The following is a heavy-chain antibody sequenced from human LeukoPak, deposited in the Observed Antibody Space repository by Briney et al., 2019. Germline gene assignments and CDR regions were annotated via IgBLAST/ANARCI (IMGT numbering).Heavy chain of an antibody. CDR2: IYYSGST. D-gene: IGHD2-15*01. V-gene: IGHV4-39*01. CDR1: GGSISSSSYY. CDR3: ARRRLPPAPLYFDY. J-gene: IGHJ4*02. Sequence: PSETLSLTCTVSGGSISSSSYYWGWIRQPPGKGLEWIGSIYYSGSTYYNPSLKSRVTISVDTSKNQFSLKLSSVTAADTAVYYCARRRLPPAPLYFDYWGQGTLVTVSS.